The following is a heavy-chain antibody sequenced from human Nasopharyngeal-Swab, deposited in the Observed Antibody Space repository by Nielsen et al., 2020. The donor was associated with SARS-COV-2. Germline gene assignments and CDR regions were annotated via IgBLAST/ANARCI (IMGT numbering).Heavy chain of an antibody. Sequence: GESLKTSCAASGFTFSDYYMSWIRQAPGKGLEWVSYISSSGSTIYYADSVKGRFTISRDNAKNSLYLQMNSLRAEDTAVYYCARGEMVRGVIQVYYYYGMDVWGQGTTVTVSS. V-gene: IGHV3-11*01. CDR2: ISSSGSTI. D-gene: IGHD3-10*01. J-gene: IGHJ6*02. CDR3: ARGEMVRGVIQVYYYYGMDV. CDR1: GFTFSDYY.